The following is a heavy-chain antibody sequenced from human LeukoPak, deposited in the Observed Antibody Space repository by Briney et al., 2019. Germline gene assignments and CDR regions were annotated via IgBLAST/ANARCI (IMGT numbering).Heavy chain of an antibody. D-gene: IGHD1-14*01. Sequence: ASVQVSCKASGYTFTAYYIHWVRQAPGQGLEWMGIINPSGGSTSYAQKFQGRVTMTRDTSTSTVYMELSSLRSEDTAVYYCARSLRNLGRSPTAYWGQGTLVTVSS. CDR3: ARSLRNLGRSPTAY. CDR2: INPSGGST. J-gene: IGHJ4*02. CDR1: GYTFTAYY. V-gene: IGHV1-46*01.